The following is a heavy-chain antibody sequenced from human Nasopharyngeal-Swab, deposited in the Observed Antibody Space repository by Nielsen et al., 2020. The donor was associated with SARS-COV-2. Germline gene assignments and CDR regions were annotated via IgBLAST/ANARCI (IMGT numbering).Heavy chain of an antibody. J-gene: IGHJ4*02. CDR2: IYPGDSDT. Sequence: GESLKISCKVSGYSFIDYWIGCVRQMPGRGLEWMGIIYPGDSDTRYNPSFQGQVTISADNSISTAYLQWGSLKASDSAMYYCARPLAAASYYFDYWGQGTLVTVSS. V-gene: IGHV5-51*01. CDR3: ARPLAAASYYFDY. CDR1: GYSFIDYW. D-gene: IGHD6-25*01.